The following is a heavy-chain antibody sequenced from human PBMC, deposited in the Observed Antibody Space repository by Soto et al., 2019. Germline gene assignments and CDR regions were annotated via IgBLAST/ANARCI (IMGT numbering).Heavy chain of an antibody. J-gene: IGHJ4*02. D-gene: IGHD3-22*01. V-gene: IGHV5-51*01. CDR1: GYIFTSYW. CDR3: VTPDSSGYYSH. CDR2: VNPADSDT. Sequence: GESLKSSCKASGYIFTSYWIGWVRQMPGIGLEWMGIVNPADSDTRYSPSFQGQVTVSADKSISTAYLQWGSLKASGTAMYYCVTPDSSGYYSHWGQGTPVTVSS.